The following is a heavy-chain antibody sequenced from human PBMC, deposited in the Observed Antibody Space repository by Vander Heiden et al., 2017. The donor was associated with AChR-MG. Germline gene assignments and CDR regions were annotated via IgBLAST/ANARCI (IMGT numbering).Heavy chain of an antibody. J-gene: IGHJ6*02. CDR2: ISFDGNNE. V-gene: IGHV3-30-3*01. D-gene: IGHD1-1*01. CDR1: GFTFNTYP. Sequence: QVQLVESGGGVVQPGRSLRLSCAASGFTFNTYPMYWVRQAPGKGLGWVAVISFDGNNEYYADSVKGRFTISRDNSNNTLFLQMNSLRGEDTAVYYCARDRARWNKYYYFGVDVWGQGTTVTVSS. CDR3: ARDRARWNKYYYFGVDV.